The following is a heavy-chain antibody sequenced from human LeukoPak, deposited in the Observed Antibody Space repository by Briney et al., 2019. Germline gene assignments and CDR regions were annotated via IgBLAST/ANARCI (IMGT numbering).Heavy chain of an antibody. J-gene: IGHJ4*02. CDR3: AKDRDLYSSGWAFDY. V-gene: IGHV3-9*01. D-gene: IGHD6-19*01. CDR2: ISWNSGSI. CDR1: GFTFGDYA. Sequence: GRSLRLSCAASGFTFGDYAMHWVRQAPGKGLEWVSGISWNSGSIGYADSVKGRFTISRDNAKNSLYLQINSLRAEDTALYYCAKDRDLYSSGWAFDYWGQGTLVTVSS.